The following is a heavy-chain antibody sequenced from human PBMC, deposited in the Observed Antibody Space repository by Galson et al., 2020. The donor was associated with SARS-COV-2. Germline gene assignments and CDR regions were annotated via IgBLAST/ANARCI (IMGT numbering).Heavy chain of an antibody. CDR3: ARAGDDVLGWLANYYYYYMDV. Sequence: NSGGSLRLSCAASGFTFSSYSMNWVRQAPGKGLEWVLSISSSSSYIYYADSVKGRFTISRDNAKNSLYLQMNSLRAEDTAVYYCARAGDDVLGWLANYYYYYMDVGGKGTPVPVSS. J-gene: IGHJ6*03. CDR2: ISSSSSYI. CDR1: GFTFSSYS. V-gene: IGHV3-21*01. D-gene: IGHD3-3*01.